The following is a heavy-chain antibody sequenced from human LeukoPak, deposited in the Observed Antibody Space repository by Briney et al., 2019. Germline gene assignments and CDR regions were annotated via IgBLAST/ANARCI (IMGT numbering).Heavy chain of an antibody. CDR3: ARRRPLGGSGSWFGMDV. Sequence: GGSLRLSCAASGFTFSNYSMNWVRQAPGKGLGWVSSISRSSTYIYYADSVKGRFTISRENAKNSLYLQMNSLRAEDTAVYYCARRRPLGGSGSWFGMDVWGQGTTVTVSS. J-gene: IGHJ6*02. CDR2: ISRSSTYI. D-gene: IGHD3-10*01. CDR1: GFTFSNYS. V-gene: IGHV3-21*01.